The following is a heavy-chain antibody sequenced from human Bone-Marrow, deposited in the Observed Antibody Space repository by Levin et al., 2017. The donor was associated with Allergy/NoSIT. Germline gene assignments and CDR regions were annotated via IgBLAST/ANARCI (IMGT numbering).Heavy chain of an antibody. J-gene: IGHJ6*03. V-gene: IGHV3-66*01. CDR3: ARVFDTWYMDV. Sequence: GGSLRLSCAASGLTVSDNYMTWVRQAPGKGLEWVSIIYKDATTSYADSVKGRFTISRDNSKNTVYLQMNSLRAEDTAVYYCARVFDTWYMDVWGKGTTVAVSS. CDR1: GLTVSDNY. D-gene: IGHD2-2*02. CDR2: IYKDATT.